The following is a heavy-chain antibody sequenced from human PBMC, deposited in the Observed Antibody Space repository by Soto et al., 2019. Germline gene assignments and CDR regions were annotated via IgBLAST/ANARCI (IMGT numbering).Heavy chain of an antibody. D-gene: IGHD1-26*01. CDR2: VSGESVNR. CDR3: ARGGRDSGGFSR. CDR1: GFTFSSYA. J-gene: IGHJ4*02. Sequence: GGSLRLSCAASGFTFSSYAMSWVRQAPGKGLEWVSGVSGESVNRYYADSVKGRFTISRHNSKSTVYLQMTSLRAEDTAVYYCARGGRDSGGFSRWGQGTQVTVSS. V-gene: IGHV3-23*01.